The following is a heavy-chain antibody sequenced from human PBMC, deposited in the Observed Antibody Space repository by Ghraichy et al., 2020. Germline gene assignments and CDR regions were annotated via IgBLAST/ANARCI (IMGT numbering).Heavy chain of an antibody. V-gene: IGHV3-48*02. CDR3: ARSIGNEIWSGYYTGFDY. J-gene: IGHJ4*02. CDR2: ISSSSSTI. CDR1: GFTFSSYS. D-gene: IGHD3-3*01. Sequence: GGSLRLSCAASGFTFSSYSMNWVRQAPGKGLEWVSYISSSSSTIYYADSVKGRFTISRDNAKNSLYLQMNSLRDDDTAVYYCARSIGNEIWSGYYTGFDYSGQGTLVTVSS.